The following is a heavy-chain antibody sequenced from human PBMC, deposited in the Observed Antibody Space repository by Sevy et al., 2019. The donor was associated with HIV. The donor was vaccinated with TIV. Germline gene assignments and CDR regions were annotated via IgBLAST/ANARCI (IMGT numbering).Heavy chain of an antibody. Sequence: GGSLRLSCTASGFTFGDYAMSWFRQAPGKGLEWVGFIRSKAYGGTTEYAASVKGRFTISRNDSKSIAYLQMNILITEDTAVYYCTRDQSLRKSGSWYNYYYYYGMDVWGQGTTVTVSS. V-gene: IGHV3-49*03. J-gene: IGHJ6*02. CDR2: IRSKAYGGTT. CDR3: TRDQSLRKSGSWYNYYYYYGMDV. CDR1: GFTFGDYA. D-gene: IGHD6-13*01.